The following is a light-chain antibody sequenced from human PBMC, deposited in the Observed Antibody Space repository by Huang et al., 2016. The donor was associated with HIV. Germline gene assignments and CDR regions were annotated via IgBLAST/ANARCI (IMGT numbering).Light chain of an antibody. Sequence: DIVMTQSPDYLTVSLGARATIQCRSSQSVLYSSNSKNYYAWFQQKPGRSPRLLIYWASARESGVPDRLSDSWSGTDFTLTIDRLEAEDAAIYYCQKYYRLPQTFGQGTRVEIK. CDR3: QKYYRLPQT. J-gene: IGKJ1*01. CDR1: QSVLYSSNSKNY. V-gene: IGKV4-1*01. CDR2: WAS.